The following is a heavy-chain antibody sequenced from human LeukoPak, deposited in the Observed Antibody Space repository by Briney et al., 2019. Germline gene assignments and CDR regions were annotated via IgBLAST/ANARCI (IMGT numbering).Heavy chain of an antibody. CDR2: IGWNSGGI. V-gene: IGHV3-9*01. CDR1: GFTFDDYA. D-gene: IGHD6-13*01. CDR3: VKVTAAGFVDH. J-gene: IGHJ4*02. Sequence: GGSLRLSCAASGFTFDDYAMHWVRQAPGKGLEWVSGIGWNSGGIVYADSVKGRFTISRDNAKKSLYLQMDSLGAEDTALYYCVKVTAAGFVDHWGQGTLVTVSS.